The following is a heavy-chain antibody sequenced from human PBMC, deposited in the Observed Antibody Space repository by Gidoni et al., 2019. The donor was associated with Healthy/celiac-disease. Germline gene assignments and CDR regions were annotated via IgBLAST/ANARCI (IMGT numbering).Heavy chain of an antibody. Sequence: QLQLQESGPGLVKPSETLSLTGTVSGGSISSSSYYWGGIRQPPGKGLEWIVSIYYSGSTYYNPSLKSRVTISVDTSKNQFSLKLSSVTAADTAVYYCARLRDTGREYWGQGTLVTVSS. CDR1: GGSISSSSYY. D-gene: IGHD5-18*01. V-gene: IGHV4-39*01. CDR3: ARLRDTGREY. CDR2: IYYSGST. J-gene: IGHJ4*02.